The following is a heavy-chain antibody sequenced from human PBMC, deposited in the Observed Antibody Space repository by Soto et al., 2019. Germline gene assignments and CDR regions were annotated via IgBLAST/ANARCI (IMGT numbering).Heavy chain of an antibody. J-gene: IGHJ4*02. V-gene: IGHV4-39*01. Sequence: SETLSLTCTVSGGSISNSSYLWGWIRQPPGKGLQWIGSVSYSGSTYYNPSLKSRVTISVDTSKTQSSLRLSSVTAADTAVYYCSRKGVSGPITGFSYWGQGALVTVSS. D-gene: IGHD1-20*01. CDR2: VSYSGST. CDR3: SRKGVSGPITGFSY. CDR1: GGSISNSSYL.